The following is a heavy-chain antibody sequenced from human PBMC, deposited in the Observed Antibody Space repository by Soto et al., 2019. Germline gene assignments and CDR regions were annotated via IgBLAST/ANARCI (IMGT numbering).Heavy chain of an antibody. V-gene: IGHV4-31*03. D-gene: IGHD4-17*01. CDR2: IYYSGST. CDR3: ARLDPPPFYGDEYYFDY. Sequence: QVQLQESGPGLVKPSQTLSLTCTVSGGSISSGGYYWSWIRQHPGKGLEWIGYIYYSGSTYYNPSLKSRVTISVDTSKNQFSLKLSSVTAADTAVYYCARLDPPPFYGDEYYFDYWGQGTLVTVSS. CDR1: GGSISSGGYY. J-gene: IGHJ4*02.